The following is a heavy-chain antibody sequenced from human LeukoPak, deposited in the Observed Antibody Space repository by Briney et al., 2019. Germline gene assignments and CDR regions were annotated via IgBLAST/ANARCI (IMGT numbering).Heavy chain of an antibody. CDR1: GGSMRSYY. Sequence: ETLSLTCTVSGGSMRSYYWSWIRQPPGKGLEWVSYINSRSTSIHYADSVKGRITISRDNAKNALYLLMNSLRDEDTAVYYCAREPPYGDLALDYWGQGTLVTVSS. CDR3: AREPPYGDLALDY. V-gene: IGHV3-48*02. J-gene: IGHJ4*02. CDR2: INSRSTSI. D-gene: IGHD3-10*01.